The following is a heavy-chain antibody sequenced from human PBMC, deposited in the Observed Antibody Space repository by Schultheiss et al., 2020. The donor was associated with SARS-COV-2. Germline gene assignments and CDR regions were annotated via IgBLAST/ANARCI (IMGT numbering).Heavy chain of an antibody. D-gene: IGHD3-3*01. V-gene: IGHV3-48*03. CDR1: GFTFSSYE. J-gene: IGHJ6*02. CDR3: ARVSFGGGMDV. Sequence: GGSLRLSCAASGFTFSSYEMNWVRQAPGKGLEWVSYISSSGSTIYYADSVKGRFTISRDNAKNSLYLQMNSLRAEDTAVYYCARVSFGGGMDVWGQGTTVTVSS. CDR2: ISSSGSTI.